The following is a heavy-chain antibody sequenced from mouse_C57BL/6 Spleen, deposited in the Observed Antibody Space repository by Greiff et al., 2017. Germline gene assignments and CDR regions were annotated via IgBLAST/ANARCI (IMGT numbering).Heavy chain of an antibody. J-gene: IGHJ3*01. D-gene: IGHD3-2*02. Sequence: VQLQQPGAELVKPGASVKLSCKASGYTFTSYWMQWVKQRPGQGLEWIGEIDPSDSYTNYNQKFKGKATLTVDTSSSTASMQLSSLTSEDSAVYYCASGLTAQAPFAYWGQGTLVTVSA. V-gene: IGHV1-50*01. CDR3: ASGLTAQAPFAY. CDR2: IDPSDSYT. CDR1: GYTFTSYW.